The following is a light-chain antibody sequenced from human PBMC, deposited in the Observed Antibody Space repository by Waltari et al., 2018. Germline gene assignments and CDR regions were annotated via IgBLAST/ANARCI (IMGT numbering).Light chain of an antibody. J-gene: IGLJ3*02. CDR3: QVWDYDTAHLV. Sequence: SYVLTQPPSVSVAPGKTARIACGGNNIGAKSVHWYQERPGQAPVLIIYYDSVRPSGIPGRFSGANSWNTATLTISRVEAGDEADYYCQVWDYDTAHLVFGGGTTLTVV. CDR2: YDS. CDR1: NIGAKS. V-gene: IGLV3-21*04.